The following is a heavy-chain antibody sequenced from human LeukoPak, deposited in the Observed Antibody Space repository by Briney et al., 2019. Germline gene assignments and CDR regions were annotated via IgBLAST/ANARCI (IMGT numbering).Heavy chain of an antibody. V-gene: IGHV3-23*01. CDR1: GFTFRNHG. CDR3: ASLYNDYGDY. J-gene: IGHJ4*02. Sequence: PGGSLRLSCAAYGFTFRNHGMSWVRPAPGKGLEWVSGIIGTGDSTFYADPVKGRFTISRDNSRNTLYLHMNSLRVDDTAVYYCASLYNDYGDYWGQGALVTVSS. CDR2: IIGTGDST. D-gene: IGHD5-24*01.